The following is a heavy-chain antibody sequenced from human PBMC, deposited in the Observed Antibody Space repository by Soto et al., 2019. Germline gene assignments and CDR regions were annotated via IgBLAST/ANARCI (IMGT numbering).Heavy chain of an antibody. Sequence: SETLSLTCTVYGEYFSDYYWSWIRQPPGKGLEWIGEINHSGSTNYNPSLKSRVTISVDTSKNQFSLKLSSVTAADTTVYYCARSYDSSGYYPFYFDYWGQGTLVTVSS. CDR3: ARSYDSSGYYPFYFDY. V-gene: IGHV4-34*01. J-gene: IGHJ4*02. CDR1: GEYFSDYY. CDR2: INHSGST. D-gene: IGHD3-22*01.